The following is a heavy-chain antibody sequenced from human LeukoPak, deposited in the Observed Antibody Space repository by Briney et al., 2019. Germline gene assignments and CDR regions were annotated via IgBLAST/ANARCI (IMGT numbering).Heavy chain of an antibody. Sequence: GGSLRLSCAASGFTFSSYAMSWVRQAPGKGLEWVSVISGSGGSTYYADSVKGRFIISEDTSKNTLYLQMNSLRAEDTAVYYCAKDKDGYSYGPWGQGTLVTVSS. CDR3: AKDKDGYSYGP. CDR1: GFTFSSYA. CDR2: ISGSGGST. J-gene: IGHJ5*02. D-gene: IGHD5-18*01. V-gene: IGHV3-23*01.